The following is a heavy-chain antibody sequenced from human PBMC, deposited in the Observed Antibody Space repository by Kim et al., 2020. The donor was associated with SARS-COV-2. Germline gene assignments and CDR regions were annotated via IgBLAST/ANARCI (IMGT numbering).Heavy chain of an antibody. CDR1: GYTFTSYG. Sequence: ASVKVSCKASGYTFTSYGISWVRQAPGQGLEWMGWISAYNGNTNYAQKLQGRVTMTTDTSTSTAYMELRSLRSDDTAVYYCARDLFPRIAAAGISFDYWGQGTLVTVSS. CDR2: ISAYNGNT. V-gene: IGHV1-18*01. CDR3: ARDLFPRIAAAGISFDY. J-gene: IGHJ4*02. D-gene: IGHD6-13*01.